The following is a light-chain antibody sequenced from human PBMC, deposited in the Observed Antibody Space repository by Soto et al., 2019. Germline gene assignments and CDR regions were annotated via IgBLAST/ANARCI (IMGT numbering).Light chain of an antibody. CDR3: QQYGSSLFT. V-gene: IGKV3-20*01. CDR1: QSVSSSY. Sequence: ELVLTQSPGTLSLSPGERATLSCRASQSVSSSYLAWYQQKPGQAPRLLIYGASSRATGIPDRFSGSGSGTEVTLTISGLEPEDFAVYYCQQYGSSLFTFGPGTKVDIK. J-gene: IGKJ3*01. CDR2: GAS.